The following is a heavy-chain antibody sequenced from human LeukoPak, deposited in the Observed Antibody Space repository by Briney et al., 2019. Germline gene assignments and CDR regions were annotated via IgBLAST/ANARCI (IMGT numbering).Heavy chain of an antibody. CDR3: ARDPGPPYDFWGGYYSGYYYYGMDV. J-gene: IGHJ6*02. V-gene: IGHV1-18*01. D-gene: IGHD3-3*01. CDR1: GYTFTSYG. Sequence: GASVKVSCKASGYTFTSYGISWVRQAPGQGLEWMGWISAYNGNTNYAQKLQGRVTMTTDTSTSTAYMELRSLRSDDTAVYYCARDPGPPYDFWGGYYSGYYYYGMDVWGQGTTVTVSS. CDR2: ISAYNGNT.